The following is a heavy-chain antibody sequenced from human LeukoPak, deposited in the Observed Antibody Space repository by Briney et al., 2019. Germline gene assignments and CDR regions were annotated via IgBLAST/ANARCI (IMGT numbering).Heavy chain of an antibody. Sequence: CVSYISSSASTIYYADSVKGRFTISRDNAKNSLYLQMNSLRDEDTAVYYCAKDRTTSDYWGQGTLVTVSS. CDR2: ISSSASTI. CDR3: AKDRTTSDY. V-gene: IGHV3-48*02. D-gene: IGHD4-17*01. J-gene: IGHJ4*02.